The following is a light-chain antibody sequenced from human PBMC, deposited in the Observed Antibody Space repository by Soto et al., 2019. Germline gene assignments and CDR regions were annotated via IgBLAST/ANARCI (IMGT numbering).Light chain of an antibody. CDR3: SSYVDSFSVI. CDR2: EVT. CDR1: SGDVGHYNY. Sequence: SALTQPPSASGSLGQSVSISCTGTSGDVGHYNYVSWYQQQPGKAPKLMIYEVTKRPSGVPDRFSGSKSGNTASLTVSGLQAEDEADYYCSSYVDSFSVIFGGGTKLTVL. V-gene: IGLV2-8*01. J-gene: IGLJ2*01.